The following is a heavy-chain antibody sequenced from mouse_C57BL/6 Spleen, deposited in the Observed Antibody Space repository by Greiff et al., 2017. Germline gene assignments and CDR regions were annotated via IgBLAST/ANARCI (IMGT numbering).Heavy chain of an antibody. Sequence: QVQLQQSGPELVKPGASVKISCKASGYAFSSSWMNWVKQRPGKGLEWIGRLYPGDGDTNYNGKFKGKATLTADKSSSTAYMQLSSLTSEDSAVYFCARSKGTAQATQGFAYWGQGTLVTVSA. CDR2: LYPGDGDT. J-gene: IGHJ3*01. V-gene: IGHV1-82*01. CDR3: ARSKGTAQATQGFAY. D-gene: IGHD3-2*02. CDR1: GYAFSSSW.